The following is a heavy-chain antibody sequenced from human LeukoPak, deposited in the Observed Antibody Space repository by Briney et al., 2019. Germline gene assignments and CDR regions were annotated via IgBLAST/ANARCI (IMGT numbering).Heavy chain of an antibody. D-gene: IGHD3-3*01. CDR2: ISYDGSDE. J-gene: IGHJ4*02. Sequence: PGGSLRLSCAAPGFTFSSYAMHWVRQAPGKGLEWVAVISYDGSDEYYTDSVKGRFTISRDNSKNTVYLQMNSLRADDTAVYYCARDFTPEWFDIHWGQGTLVTVS. CDR1: GFTFSSYA. CDR3: ARDFTPEWFDIH. V-gene: IGHV3-30*04.